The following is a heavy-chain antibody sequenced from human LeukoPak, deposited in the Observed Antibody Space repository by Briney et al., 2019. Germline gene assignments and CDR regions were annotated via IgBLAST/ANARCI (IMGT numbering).Heavy chain of an antibody. CDR1: GYSFPSYW. D-gene: IGHD1-26*01. CDR3: ARQKGATTDY. Sequence: GESLKISCKGSGYSFPSYWIGWVRQMPGKGLEWMGIIYPGDSHTRYSPSFQGQTTFSADKSITTAYLQWSSLKASDTAMYYCARQKGATTDYWGQGTLVTVSS. V-gene: IGHV5-51*01. CDR2: IYPGDSHT. J-gene: IGHJ4*02.